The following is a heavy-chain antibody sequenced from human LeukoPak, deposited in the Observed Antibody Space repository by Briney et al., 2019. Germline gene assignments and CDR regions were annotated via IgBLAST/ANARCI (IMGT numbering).Heavy chain of an antibody. CDR3: AKAWQWLVRYYFDY. CDR2: IKQDGSEK. J-gene: IGHJ4*02. CDR1: GFTFSSYW. D-gene: IGHD6-19*01. V-gene: IGHV3-7*03. Sequence: GGSLRLSCAASGFTFSSYWMSWVRQAPGKGLEWVANIKQDGSEKYYVDSVKGRFTISRDNAKNSLYLQMNSLRAEDTAVYYCAKAWQWLVRYYFDYWGQGTLVTVSS.